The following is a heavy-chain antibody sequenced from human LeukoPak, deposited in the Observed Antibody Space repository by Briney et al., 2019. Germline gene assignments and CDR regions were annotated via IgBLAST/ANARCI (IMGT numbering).Heavy chain of an antibody. CDR3: ARNGYYYDSTDWGYYYYYMDV. J-gene: IGHJ6*03. D-gene: IGHD3-22*01. CDR2: IIPIFGTA. CDR1: GYTFTSYG. V-gene: IGHV1-69*06. Sequence: SVKVSCKASGYTFTSYGISWVRQAPGQGLEWMGGIIPIFGTANYAQKFQGRVTITADKSTSTAYMELSSLRSEDTAVYYCARNGYYYDSTDWGYYYYYMDVWGKGTTVTVSS.